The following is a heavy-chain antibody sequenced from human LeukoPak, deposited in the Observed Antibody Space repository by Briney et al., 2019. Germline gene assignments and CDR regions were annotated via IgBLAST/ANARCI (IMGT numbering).Heavy chain of an antibody. D-gene: IGHD3-10*01. CDR2: ISGSRGST. V-gene: IGHV3-23*01. CDR1: GFTFSSYA. Sequence: GGSLRLSCAASGFTFSSYAMSWVRQAPGKGLEWVSAISGSRGSTYYADSVKGRFTISRDNSKNTLYLQMNSLRAEDTAVYYYAKREDGYYGSGSAFDIWGQGTIVTVSS. CDR3: AKREDGYYGSGSAFDI. J-gene: IGHJ3*02.